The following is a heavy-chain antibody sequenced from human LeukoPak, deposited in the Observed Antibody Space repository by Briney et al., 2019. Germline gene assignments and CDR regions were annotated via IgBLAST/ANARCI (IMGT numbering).Heavy chain of an antibody. CDR2: ISGSGGST. CDR3: AKGQSSGSWRYYFDY. D-gene: IGHD6-13*01. CDR1: GFTFSSYA. V-gene: IGHV3-23*01. J-gene: IGHJ4*02. Sequence: PGGSLRLSCAASGFTFSSYAMSWVRQAPGKGLEWVSAISGSGGSTYYADSVKGRFTISRDNSKNTLYLQMNSLRAEDTAVYYCAKGQSSGSWRYYFDYWGQGTLVTVSS.